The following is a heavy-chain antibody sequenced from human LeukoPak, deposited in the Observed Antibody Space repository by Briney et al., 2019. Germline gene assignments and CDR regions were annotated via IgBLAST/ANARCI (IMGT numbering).Heavy chain of an antibody. CDR2: ISSSSSYI. CDR1: GFTFSTDV. D-gene: IGHD6-19*01. V-gene: IGHV3-21*01. J-gene: IGHJ6*02. Sequence: GGSLRLSCAASGFTFSTDVMSWVRQAPGKGLEWVSSISSSSSYIYYADSVKGRFTISRDNAKNSLYLQMNSLRAEDTAVYYCASPRDSSGYGMDVWGQGTTVTVSS. CDR3: ASPRDSSGYGMDV.